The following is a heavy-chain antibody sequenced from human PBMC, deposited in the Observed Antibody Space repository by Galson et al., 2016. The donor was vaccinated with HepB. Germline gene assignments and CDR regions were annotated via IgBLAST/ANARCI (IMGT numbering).Heavy chain of an antibody. J-gene: IGHJ6*02. D-gene: IGHD5-24*01. CDR3: GNVEDGYNRHYYYGTDV. Sequence: SVKVSCKASGGTFNSYALSWVRQAPGQGLEWMGEIIPIFGTANYAQRFQGRVTITADESTSTAYMELSSLRSEDTAVYYCGNVEDGYNRHYYYGTDVWGQGTTVTVSS. V-gene: IGHV1-69*13. CDR2: IIPIFGTA. CDR1: GGTFNSYA.